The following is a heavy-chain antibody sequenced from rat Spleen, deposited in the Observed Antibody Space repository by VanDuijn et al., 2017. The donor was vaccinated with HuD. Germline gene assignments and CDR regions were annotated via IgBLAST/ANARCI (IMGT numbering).Heavy chain of an antibody. J-gene: IGHJ1*01. CDR2: ISYDGSST. V-gene: IGHV5-29*01. Sequence: EVQLVESGGGLVQPGRSLKLSCIASGFTFDNYWMTWVRQAPTKGLEWVATISYDGSSTYYRDSVKGRFTVSRNNAKSTLYLEMDSLRSEDTATYYCTRQGNNFWYFDFWGPGTMVTVSS. CDR3: TRQGNNFWYFDF. D-gene: IGHD4-5*01. CDR1: GFTFDNYW.